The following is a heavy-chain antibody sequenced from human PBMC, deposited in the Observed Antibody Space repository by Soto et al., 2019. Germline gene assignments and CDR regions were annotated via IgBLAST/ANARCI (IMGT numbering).Heavy chain of an antibody. V-gene: IGHV4-4*02. CDR2: IYHSGST. CDR3: ARRWMVRGVMNWFDP. Sequence: SETLSLTCAVSGGSISSSNWWSWVRQPPGKGLEWIGEIYHSGSTNYNPSLKSRVTISIDKSKNQFSLKLSSVTAADTAVYYCARRWMVRGVMNWFDPWGQGTLVT. J-gene: IGHJ5*02. CDR1: GGSISSSNW. D-gene: IGHD3-10*01.